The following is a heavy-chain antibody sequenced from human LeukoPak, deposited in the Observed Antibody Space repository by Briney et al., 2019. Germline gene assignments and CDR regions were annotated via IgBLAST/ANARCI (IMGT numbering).Heavy chain of an antibody. CDR3: ARECYYGSGSPICY. Sequence: PSETLSLTCTVSGGSISSYYWSWIRQPPGKGLEWIGYIYYSGSTNYNPSLKSRVTISVDTSKNQFSLKLSSVTAADTAVYYCARECYYGSGSPICYWGQGTLVTVSS. CDR1: GGSISSYY. J-gene: IGHJ4*02. CDR2: IYYSGST. V-gene: IGHV4-59*01. D-gene: IGHD3-10*01.